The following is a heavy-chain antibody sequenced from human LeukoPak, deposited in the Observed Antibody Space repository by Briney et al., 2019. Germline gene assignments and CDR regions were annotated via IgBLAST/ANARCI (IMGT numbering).Heavy chain of an antibody. CDR3: ARQSYSGSFTYFDY. CDR2: IYPGDSDT. J-gene: IGHJ4*02. D-gene: IGHD1-26*01. V-gene: IGHV5-51*01. CDR1: GYSFTSYW. Sequence: GESLKISCKGSGYSFTSYWIGWVRQMPGKGLEWMGIIYPGDSDTRYSPSFQGQVTVSADKSISTAYLQWSSLKASDTTMYFCARQSYSGSFTYFDYWGQGTLVTVSS.